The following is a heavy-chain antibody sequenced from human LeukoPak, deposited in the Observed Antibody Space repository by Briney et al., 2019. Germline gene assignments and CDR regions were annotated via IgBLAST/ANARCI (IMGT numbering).Heavy chain of an antibody. V-gene: IGHV3-23*01. J-gene: IGHJ4*02. CDR3: AKAYCSSTSCPPYFDY. CDR2: ISGSGGST. CDR1: GFTFSSYA. Sequence: GGSLRLSCAASGFTFSSYAMSWVRQAPGKGLEWVSAISGSGGSTYYADSVKGRFTISRDNSKNTLYLQMNSLRAEDTAVYYCAKAYCSSTSCPPYFDYWGRGTLVTVSS. D-gene: IGHD2-2*01.